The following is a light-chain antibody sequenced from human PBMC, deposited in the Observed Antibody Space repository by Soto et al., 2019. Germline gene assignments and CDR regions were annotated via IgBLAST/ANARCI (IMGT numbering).Light chain of an antibody. V-gene: IGKV3D-20*02. J-gene: IGKJ5*01. Sequence: EIVLTQSPGTLSLSPGERATLSCRASQSISSSYFAWYQQKPGQAPRLLIYGASSRATGIPARFSGSGSGTDFTLTISSLEPEDFAVYYCQQRSNWPFITFGQGTRLENK. CDR1: QSISSSY. CDR3: QQRSNWPFIT. CDR2: GAS.